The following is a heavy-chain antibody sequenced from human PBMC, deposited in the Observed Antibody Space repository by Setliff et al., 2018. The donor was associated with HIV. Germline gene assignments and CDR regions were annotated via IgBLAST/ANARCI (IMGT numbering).Heavy chain of an antibody. V-gene: IGHV3-7*01. CDR3: ARDFGNWLYSGNYWGFDY. D-gene: IGHD1-26*01. CDR1: GFTFGNFW. J-gene: IGHJ4*02. Sequence: GESLKISCAASGFTFGNFWMHWVRQAPGKGLEWVASISPDGTRNHCVGSVKGRFTASRDNAKSSLYLQIDSLRVEDTAVYYCARDFGNWLYSGNYWGFDYWGQGTLVTVSS. CDR2: ISPDGTRN.